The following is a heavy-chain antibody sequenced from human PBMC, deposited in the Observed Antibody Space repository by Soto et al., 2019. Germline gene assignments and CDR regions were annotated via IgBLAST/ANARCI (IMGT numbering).Heavy chain of an antibody. CDR2: ISSSSSVI. CDR3: ARDLSWGSNRYNDIDV. CDR1: GFILSDCA. V-gene: IGHV3-48*01. J-gene: IGHJ6*03. Sequence: EVQLVESGGGLVQPEGSLRLSCATSGFILSDCAMNWVRQAPGKGLEWVSYISSSSSVIDYADSLKGRLTVSRDNARHSLYLQMNTLRAAHTAVYYCARDLSWGSNRYNDIDVLGNGTTGTFSS. D-gene: IGHD3-16*01.